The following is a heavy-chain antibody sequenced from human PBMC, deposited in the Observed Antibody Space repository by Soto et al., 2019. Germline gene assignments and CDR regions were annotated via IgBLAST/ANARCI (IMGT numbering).Heavy chain of an antibody. J-gene: IGHJ5*02. CDR1: GGSISSYY. V-gene: IGHV4-59*01. CDR3: ARGGVAARKGRWFDP. CDR2: IHYSGIT. Sequence: QVQLQESGPGLVKPSETLSRTCTVSGGSISSYYWGWIRQPPGKGLEWIGYIHYSGITNYNPSLRSRVTISVDTPKNQFSLKVNSMIAADTAIYYCARGGVAARKGRWFDPWGQGTLVTVS. D-gene: IGHD6-25*01.